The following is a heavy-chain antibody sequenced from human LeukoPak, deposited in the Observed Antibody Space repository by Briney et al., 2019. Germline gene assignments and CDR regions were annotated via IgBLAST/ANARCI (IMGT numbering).Heavy chain of an antibody. CDR2: FDPEDGET. Sequence: APVEVSCKVSGYTLTELSMHWVRQAPGKGLEWMGGFDPEDGETIYAQKFQGRVTMTEDTSTDTAYMELSSLRSEDTAVYYCARGSLDGYQNVLLWFGELWKSLTFDYWGQGTLVTVSS. J-gene: IGHJ4*02. CDR3: ARGSLDGYQNVLLWFGELWKSLTFDY. CDR1: GYTLTELS. D-gene: IGHD3-10*01. V-gene: IGHV1-24*01.